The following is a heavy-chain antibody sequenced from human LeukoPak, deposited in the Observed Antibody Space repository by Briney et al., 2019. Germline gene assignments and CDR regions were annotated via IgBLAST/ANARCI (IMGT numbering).Heavy chain of an antibody. D-gene: IGHD6-19*01. Sequence: ASVTVSCKASGYTFTNYYIHWVRQAPGQGLEWMGIINPSGGGTAYAQKFQGRVTMTRDTSTSTVYMELSSLRSDDTAVFYCARTSSAWYFDYWGQGTLVTVSS. CDR3: ARTSSAWYFDY. V-gene: IGHV1-46*01. CDR2: INPSGGGT. J-gene: IGHJ4*02. CDR1: GYTFTNYY.